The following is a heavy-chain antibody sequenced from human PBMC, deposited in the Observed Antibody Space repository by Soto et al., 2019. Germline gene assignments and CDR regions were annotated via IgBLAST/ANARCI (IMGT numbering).Heavy chain of an antibody. CDR2: INAGNGNT. V-gene: IGHV1-3*01. CDR3: ARSYSGYQLPYSRASYNWFDP. J-gene: IGHJ5*02. D-gene: IGHD2-2*02. CDR1: GYTFTSYA. Sequence: GASVKVSCKASGYTFTSYAMHWVRQAPGQRLEWMGWINAGNGNTKYSQKFQGRVTITRDTSASTAYMELSSLRSEDTAVYYCARSYSGYQLPYSRASYNWFDPWGQGTLVTVSS.